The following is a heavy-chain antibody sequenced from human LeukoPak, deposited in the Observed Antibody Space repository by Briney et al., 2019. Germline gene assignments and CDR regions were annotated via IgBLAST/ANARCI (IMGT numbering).Heavy chain of an antibody. D-gene: IGHD5-12*01. CDR1: GFTFSSYS. CDR2: ISSSSSYI. J-gene: IGHJ4*02. V-gene: IGHV3-21*01. Sequence: GGSLRLSCAASGFTFSSYSMNWVRQAPGKGLEWVSSISSSSSYIYYADSVKGRFTISRDNAKNSLYLQMNSLRAEDTAVYYCARVGSGYDFVYWGQGTLATVSS. CDR3: ARVGSGYDFVY.